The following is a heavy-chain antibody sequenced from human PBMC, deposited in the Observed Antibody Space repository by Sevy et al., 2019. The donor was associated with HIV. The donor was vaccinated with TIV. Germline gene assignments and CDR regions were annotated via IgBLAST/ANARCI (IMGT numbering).Heavy chain of an antibody. J-gene: IGHJ4*02. D-gene: IGHD3-22*01. V-gene: IGHV1-24*01. Sequence: ASVKVSCKVSGYTLTKLSMHWVRQAPGKGLEWIGRFDPEDGETIFAQKFQGRVTMTEDTSTDTAYMELSSLRSEDTAVYYCAAAREYYEDSSGYLDYWGQGTLVTVSS. CDR1: GYTLTKLS. CDR2: FDPEDGET. CDR3: AAAREYYEDSSGYLDY.